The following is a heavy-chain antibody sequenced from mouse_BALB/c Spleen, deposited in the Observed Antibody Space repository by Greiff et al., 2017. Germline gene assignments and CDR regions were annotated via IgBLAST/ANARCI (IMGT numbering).Heavy chain of an antibody. J-gene: IGHJ4*01. D-gene: IGHD3-3*01. CDR2: ISSGSSTI. CDR3: ARGGQGYAMDY. CDR1: GFTFSSFG. V-gene: IGHV5-17*02. Sequence: DVMLVESGGGLVQPGGSRKLSCAASGFTFSSFGMHWVRQAPEKGLEWVAYISSGSSTIYYADTVKGRFTISRDNPKNTLFLQMTSLRSEDTAMYYCARGGQGYAMDYWGQGTSVTVSS.